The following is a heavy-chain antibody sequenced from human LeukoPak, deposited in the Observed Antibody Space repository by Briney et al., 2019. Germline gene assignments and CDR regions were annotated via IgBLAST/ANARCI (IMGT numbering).Heavy chain of an antibody. Sequence: GGSLRLSCADSGFTFSSYEMNWVRQAPGMGLEWVSYISSGGGTIYYADSVKGRFTISRDNAKNSLYLQMNSLRAEDTAVYYCAREGSSSDYFDFWGQGTLVTVSS. J-gene: IGHJ4*02. D-gene: IGHD6-13*01. CDR1: GFTFSSYE. V-gene: IGHV3-48*03. CDR2: ISSGGGTI. CDR3: AREGSSSDYFDF.